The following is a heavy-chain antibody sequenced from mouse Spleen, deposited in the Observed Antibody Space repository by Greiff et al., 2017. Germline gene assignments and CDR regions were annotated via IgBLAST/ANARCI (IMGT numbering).Heavy chain of an antibody. Sequence: DVKLQESGAELVRPGSSVKMSCKTSGYTFTSYGINWVKQRPGQGLEWIGYIYIGNGYTEYNEKFKGKATLTSDTSSSTAYMQLSSLTSEDSAIYFCARSFITTVGLYFDYWGQGTTLTVSS. CDR3: ARSFITTVGLYFDY. J-gene: IGHJ2*01. CDR2: IYIGNGYT. CDR1: GYTFTSYG. V-gene: IGHV1-58*01. D-gene: IGHD1-1*01.